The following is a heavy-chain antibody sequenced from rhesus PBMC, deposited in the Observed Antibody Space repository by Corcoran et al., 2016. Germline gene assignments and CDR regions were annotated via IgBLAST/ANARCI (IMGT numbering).Heavy chain of an antibody. V-gene: IGHV2-1*01. CDR3: ARRRIVGTTGYYFDY. D-gene: IGHD1-44*01. CDR1: GFSLSTSGMG. CDR2: IYWDDDK. J-gene: IGHJ4*01. Sequence: QVTLKESGPALVKPTQTLTLTCSFSGFSLSTSGMGVGWFRQPPGKTLEWLAPIYWDDDKRYSTSLKSRLTISKDTSKNQVVLTMTNMDPVYTATYYCARRRIVGTTGYYFDYWGQGVLVTVSS.